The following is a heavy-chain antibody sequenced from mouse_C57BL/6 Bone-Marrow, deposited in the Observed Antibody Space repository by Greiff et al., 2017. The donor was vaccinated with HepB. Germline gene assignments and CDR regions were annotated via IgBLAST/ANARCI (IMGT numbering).Heavy chain of an antibody. V-gene: IGHV1-18*01. Sequence: VQLQQSGPELVKPGASVKIPCKASGYTFTDYNMDWVKQSHGKSLEWIGDINPNNGGTFYNQKFKGKATLTVDKSSSTAYMELRSLTSEDTAVYYCARAVLRAAMDYWGQGTSVTVSS. CDR2: INPNNGGT. D-gene: IGHD1-1*01. CDR1: GYTFTDYN. CDR3: ARAVLRAAMDY. J-gene: IGHJ4*01.